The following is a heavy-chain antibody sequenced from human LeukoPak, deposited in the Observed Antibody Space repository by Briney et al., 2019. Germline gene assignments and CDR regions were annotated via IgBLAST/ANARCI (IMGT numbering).Heavy chain of an antibody. CDR1: GVTFKNYA. Sequence: GGSLRLSCAVFGVTFKNYAMSRVHQAPGKGLEWVSTIGTIGGNTYYADSVKGRFTISRDNSRNTLYLQMSSLRAEDTAVYYCAKDSVVVPAAPYGMDVWGQGTTVTVSS. V-gene: IGHV3-23*01. CDR3: AKDSVVVPAAPYGMDV. CDR2: IGTIGGNT. J-gene: IGHJ6*02. D-gene: IGHD2-2*01.